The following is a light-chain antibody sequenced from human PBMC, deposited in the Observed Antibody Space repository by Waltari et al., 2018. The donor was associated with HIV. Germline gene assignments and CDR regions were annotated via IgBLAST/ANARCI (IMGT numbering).Light chain of an antibody. CDR2: RNS. V-gene: IGLV1-47*01. J-gene: IGLJ1*01. Sequence: QSGLTQPPSASGTPGQCLSISCAGYNSNVGSNFVFWYRQIPAAAPPLLVYRNSKRPSGVGDRFSGSRSGASAHLVISGLRVEDEADYYCASWDDGLRGHVFGSGT. CDR1: NSNVGSNF. CDR3: ASWDDGLRGHV.